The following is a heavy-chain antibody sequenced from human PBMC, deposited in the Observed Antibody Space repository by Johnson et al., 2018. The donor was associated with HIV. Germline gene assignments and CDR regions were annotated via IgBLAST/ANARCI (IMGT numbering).Heavy chain of an antibody. J-gene: IGHJ3*02. Sequence: QVQLVESGGNLVKPGGSLRLSCAASGFTFSDYYMSWIRQAPGKGLEWVSYISSSGSTIYYADSVKGRFTISRDNAKNSLYLQMNSLTAGDTAVYYCVREHRADESFDIWGQGTMVTVSS. CDR2: ISSSGSTI. D-gene: IGHD1-14*01. CDR3: VREHRADESFDI. V-gene: IGHV3-11*01. CDR1: GFTFSDYY.